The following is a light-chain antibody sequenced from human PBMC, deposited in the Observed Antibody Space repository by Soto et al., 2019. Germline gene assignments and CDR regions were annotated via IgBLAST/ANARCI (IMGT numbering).Light chain of an antibody. V-gene: IGKV1-39*01. J-gene: IGKJ4*01. CDR3: QQSYSIPLT. CDR2: AAS. CDR1: QSISSY. Sequence: DIPMTQSPSSLSASVGDRATITCRASQSISSYLNWYQQKPGKAPKLLIYAASGLQSGVPSRFSGSGSGTDFTLTISSRQPEDFATYYCQQSYSIPLTFGGGTKIEIK.